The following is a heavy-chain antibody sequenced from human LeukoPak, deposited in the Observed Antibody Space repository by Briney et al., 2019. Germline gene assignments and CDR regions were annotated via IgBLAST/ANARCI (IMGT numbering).Heavy chain of an antibody. V-gene: IGHV3-48*03. CDR2: ISAGAGVI. J-gene: IGHJ4*02. CDR1: RFTFSDYE. CDR3: ERVRTTDTLTGYKQELDY. Sequence: PGGSLRLSCAASRFTFSDYEMNWVRQAPEKGLEWVSYISAGAGVIFYADSVKGRFSITRDDAKNSLFLQMNSLRAEDTAVYYCERVRTTDTLTGYKQELDYWGRGTLVTVSS. D-gene: IGHD3-9*01.